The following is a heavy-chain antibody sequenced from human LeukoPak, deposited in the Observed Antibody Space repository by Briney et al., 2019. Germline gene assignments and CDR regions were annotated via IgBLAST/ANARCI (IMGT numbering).Heavy chain of an antibody. D-gene: IGHD3-10*02. CDR1: GFTFSSYA. CDR2: ISGSGGNT. Sequence: GGSLRLSCAASGFTFSSYAMSWVRQAPGKGLEWVSAISGSGGNTYYADSVKGRFTISRDNSKNTPYLEMNSLRGEATAVYYCANSRLFGELEVDVWGQGNTVTVSS. CDR3: ANSRLFGELEVDV. J-gene: IGHJ6*02. V-gene: IGHV3-23*01.